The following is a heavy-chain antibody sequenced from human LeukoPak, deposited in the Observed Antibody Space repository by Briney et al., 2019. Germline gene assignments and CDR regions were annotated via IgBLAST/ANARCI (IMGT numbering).Heavy chain of an antibody. CDR1: GFTFNLYA. D-gene: IGHD3-9*01. CDR3: AKDTYYDILTGYGGSDY. Sequence: PGGSLRLSCTASGFTFNLYAMTWVRQAPGKGLEWVSAISGSGGSTYYADSVKGRFTISRDNSKNTLYLQMNSLRAEDTAVYYCAKDTYYDILTGYGGSDYWGQGTLVTVSS. CDR2: ISGSGGST. V-gene: IGHV3-23*01. J-gene: IGHJ4*02.